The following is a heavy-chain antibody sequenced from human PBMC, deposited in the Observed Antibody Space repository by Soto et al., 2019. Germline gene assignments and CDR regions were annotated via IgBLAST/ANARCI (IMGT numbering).Heavy chain of an antibody. CDR2: ISGSGGST. CDR1: GFTFSSYA. Sequence: GGSLRLSCAASGFTFSSYAMSWVRQAPGKGLEWVSAISGSGGSTYYADSEKGRFTISRDNSKNTLYLQMNSLRAEDTAVYYCAKGGLGSFYYMDVWGKGTTVTVSS. J-gene: IGHJ6*03. CDR3: AKGGLGSFYYMDV. V-gene: IGHV3-23*01. D-gene: IGHD2-15*01.